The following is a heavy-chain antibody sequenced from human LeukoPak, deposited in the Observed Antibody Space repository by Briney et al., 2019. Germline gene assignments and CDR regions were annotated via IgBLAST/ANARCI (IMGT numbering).Heavy chain of an antibody. Sequence: SQTLSLTCAVSGDSISSGGYSWSWLRQPPGKGLEWIGYIYHSGSTYYNPFLQSRVTISVDRSKNQFSLKLSSVTAADTAVYYCASTLRDYFDYWGQGTLVTVSS. D-gene: IGHD5-12*01. CDR1: GDSISSGGYS. CDR3: ASTLRDYFDY. V-gene: IGHV4-30-2*01. J-gene: IGHJ4*02. CDR2: IYHSGST.